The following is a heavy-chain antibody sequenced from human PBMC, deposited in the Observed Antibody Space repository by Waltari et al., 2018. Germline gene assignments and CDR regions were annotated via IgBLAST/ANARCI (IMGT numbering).Heavy chain of an antibody. Sequence: EVQLLESGGGLVQPGGSLRLSCAASGFTFSSYAMSWVRQAPGKGLEWVSAISGSGGSTYSADSVKGRFTISRDNSKNTLYLQMNSLRAEDTAVYYCATASYDFWSGYFFQHWGQGTLVTVSS. D-gene: IGHD3-3*01. V-gene: IGHV3-23*01. J-gene: IGHJ1*01. CDR2: ISGSGGST. CDR1: GFTFSSYA. CDR3: ATASYDFWSGYFFQH.